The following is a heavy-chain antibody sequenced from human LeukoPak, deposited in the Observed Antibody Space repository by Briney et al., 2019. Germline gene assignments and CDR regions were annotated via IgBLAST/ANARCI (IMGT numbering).Heavy chain of an antibody. CDR3: ARGGWSLDY. V-gene: IGHV4-59*11. D-gene: IGHD2-15*01. J-gene: IGHJ4*02. Sequence: SETLSLTCTVSGGSISSHYWSGIRQPPGKGLEWIGYIYYSGSTDYNPSLKSRVTITVATSKNQFSLKLSSVTAADTAVYYCARGGWSLDYWGQGTLVTVSS. CDR2: IYYSGST. CDR1: GGSISSHY.